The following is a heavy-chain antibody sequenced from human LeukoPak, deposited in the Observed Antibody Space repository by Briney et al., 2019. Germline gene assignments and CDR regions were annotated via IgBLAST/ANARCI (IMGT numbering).Heavy chain of an antibody. CDR2: IRSKANSYAT. V-gene: IGHV3-73*01. Sequence: GGSLKLSCAASGFTFSGSAMHWVRQASGKGLEWVGRIRSKANSYATAYAASVKGRFTISRDDSKHTAYLQMNSLKTEDTAVYYCTSPVLLWFGELSLQDANYYYYGMDVWGKGTTVTVSS. CDR3: TSPVLLWFGELSLQDANYYYYGMDV. J-gene: IGHJ6*04. D-gene: IGHD3-10*01. CDR1: GFTFSGSA.